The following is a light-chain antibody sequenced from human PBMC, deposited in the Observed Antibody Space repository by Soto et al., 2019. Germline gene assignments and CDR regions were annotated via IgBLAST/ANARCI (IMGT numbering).Light chain of an antibody. CDR1: SSDVGGYNY. CDR3: RSYTSSSTLNVV. V-gene: IGLV2-14*03. CDR2: DVS. J-gene: IGLJ2*01. Sequence: QSALTQPASVSGSPGQSITISCTGTSSDVGGYNYVSWYQQHPGKAPKLMIYDVSNRPSGVSNRFSGSKSGNTASLTISGLQAEDEADYYSRSYTSSSTLNVVFGGGPKLTVL.